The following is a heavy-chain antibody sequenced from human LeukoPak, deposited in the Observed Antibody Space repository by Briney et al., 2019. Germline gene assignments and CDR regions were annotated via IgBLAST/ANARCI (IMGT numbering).Heavy chain of an antibody. CDR3: ARGRQLAVRRYFDY. V-gene: IGHV4-34*01. D-gene: IGHD6-13*01. CDR1: GGSFSGYY. CDR2: INHSGST. J-gene: IGHJ4*02. Sequence: PSETLSLTCAVYGGSFSGYYWSWIRQPPGKGLGWIGEINHSGSTNYNPSLKSRVTISVDTSKNQFSLKLSSVTAADTAVYYCARGRQLAVRRYFDYWGQGTLVTVSS.